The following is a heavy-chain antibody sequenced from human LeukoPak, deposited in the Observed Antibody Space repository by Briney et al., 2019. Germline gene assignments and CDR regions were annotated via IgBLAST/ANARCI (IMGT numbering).Heavy chain of an antibody. Sequence: GGSLRLSCAASGFTFSGSALHWVRQASGKGLEWVGRIRSTANGYATAYAASVKGRFTISRDDSKNTAYLQMDSLKTEDTAVYYCTGNYYGSRSYADFDYWGQGTLVTVSS. CDR3: TGNYYGSRSYADFDY. D-gene: IGHD3-10*01. CDR1: GFTFSGSA. V-gene: IGHV3-73*01. CDR2: IRSTANGYAT. J-gene: IGHJ4*02.